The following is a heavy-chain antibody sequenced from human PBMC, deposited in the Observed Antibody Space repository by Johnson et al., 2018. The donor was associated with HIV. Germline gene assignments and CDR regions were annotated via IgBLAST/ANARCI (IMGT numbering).Heavy chain of an antibody. J-gene: IGHJ3*02. Sequence: QVQLVESGGGVVQPGRSLRLSCAASGFTFSSCAMHWVRQAPGKGLEWVAVISYDGSNKYYADSVKGRFTISRDNSRDTVFLEMNSLRVEDTAVYYCAKDLDRRSSSWYGVFDAFDIWGQGTMVTVSS. CDR2: ISYDGSNK. CDR3: AKDLDRRSSSWYGVFDAFDI. D-gene: IGHD6-13*01. V-gene: IGHV3-30*04. CDR1: GFTFSSCA.